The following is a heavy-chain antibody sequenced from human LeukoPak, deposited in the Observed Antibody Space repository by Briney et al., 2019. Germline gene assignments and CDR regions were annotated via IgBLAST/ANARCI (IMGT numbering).Heavy chain of an antibody. Sequence: SETLSLTCTVSGGSISSSSYYWGWIRQPPGKGLEWIGSIYYSGSTYYNPSLKSRVTISVDTSKNQFSLKLSSVTAADTAVYYCARCASGYDFYYYYYYMDVWGKGTTVTVSS. V-gene: IGHV4-39*07. D-gene: IGHD5-12*01. CDR2: IYYSGST. CDR3: ARCASGYDFYYYYYYMDV. CDR1: GGSISSSSYY. J-gene: IGHJ6*03.